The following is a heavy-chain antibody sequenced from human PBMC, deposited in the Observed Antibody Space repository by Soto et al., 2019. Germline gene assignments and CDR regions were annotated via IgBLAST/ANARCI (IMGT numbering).Heavy chain of an antibody. V-gene: IGHV3-23*01. CDR3: TRDSNTADVGPRPIVYFDL. D-gene: IGHD2-15*01. J-gene: IGHJ2*01. Sequence: EVQLLESGGGLVQPGGSLRLSCAASGFSFSTYAMAWVRQAPGKGLDWVSLISATGGSTYYADSVKGRFTISRDNSKNTLHLQLTSLRAEDTALYYCTRDSNTADVGPRPIVYFDLWGRGTLVTVSA. CDR2: ISATGGST. CDR1: GFSFSTYA.